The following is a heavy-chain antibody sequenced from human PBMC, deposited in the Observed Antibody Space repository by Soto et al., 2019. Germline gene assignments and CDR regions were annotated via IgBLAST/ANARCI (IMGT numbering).Heavy chain of an antibody. J-gene: IGHJ4*02. CDR3: ARTSDYGDYYFDY. CDR2: IYYSGST. V-gene: IGHV4-59*06. D-gene: IGHD4-17*01. CDR1: GGSITNYY. Sequence: PSETLSLTCTISGGSITNYYWSWIRQPPGKGLEWIGYIYYSGSTYYNPSLKSRVTISVDTSKNQFSLKLSSVTAADTAVYYCARTSDYGDYYFDYWGQGTLVTVSS.